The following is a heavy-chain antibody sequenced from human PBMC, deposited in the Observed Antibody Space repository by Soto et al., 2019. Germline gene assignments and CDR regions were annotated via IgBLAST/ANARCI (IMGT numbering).Heavy chain of an antibody. CDR2: IGTSGVST. D-gene: IGHD2-2*02. Sequence: PGGSLRLSCAASGFTFSSYSMNWVRLAPGKGLEWVSTIGTSGVSTYYADSVKGRFTISRDNSNNTLYLQMNSLRGDDAAVYYCAAYRCTTTSCYRNFDYWGQGTLVTV. J-gene: IGHJ4*02. CDR1: GFTFSSYS. V-gene: IGHV3-23*01. CDR3: AAYRCTTTSCYRNFDY.